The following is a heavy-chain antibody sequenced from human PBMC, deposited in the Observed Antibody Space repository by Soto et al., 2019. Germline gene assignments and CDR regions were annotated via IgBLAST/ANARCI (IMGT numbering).Heavy chain of an antibody. Sequence: ASVKVSCKPSGYTLTNDDINWVRQAAGQGLEWIGWMSPNSGNTGYAQKFQGRVTLTRDTSISTAYMELSSLRSEDTAVYYCARGMSDGFGEVSWGQGTLVTVS. D-gene: IGHD3-10*01. CDR1: GYTLTNDD. J-gene: IGHJ5*02. V-gene: IGHV1-8*02. CDR2: MSPNSGNT. CDR3: ARGMSDGFGEVS.